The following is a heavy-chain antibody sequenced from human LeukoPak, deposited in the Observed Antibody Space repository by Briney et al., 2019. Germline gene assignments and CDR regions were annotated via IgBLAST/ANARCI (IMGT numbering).Heavy chain of an antibody. CDR3: ARDTGRLRGGYYFDY. Sequence: SETLSLTCTVSGGSISSYYWSWIRQPPGKGLEWIGYIYYSGSTYYNPSLKSRVTISVDTSKNQFSLKLSSVTAADTAVYYCARDTGRLRGGYYFDYWGQGTLDTVSS. CDR2: IYYSGST. V-gene: IGHV4-59*12. J-gene: IGHJ4*02. CDR1: GGSISSYY. D-gene: IGHD3-3*01.